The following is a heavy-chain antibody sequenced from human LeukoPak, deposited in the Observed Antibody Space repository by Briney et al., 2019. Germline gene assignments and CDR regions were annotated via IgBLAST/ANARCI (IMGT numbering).Heavy chain of an antibody. J-gene: IGHJ3*02. CDR2: ISSSSSYI. V-gene: IGHV3-21*01. CDR1: GFTFSSYS. Sequence: SGGSLRLSCAASGFTFSSYSMNWVRQAPGKGLEWVSSISSSSSYIYYADSVKGRFTISRDNAKNSLYLQMNSLRAEDTAVYYCARELAHHDAFDIWGQGTMVTVSS. D-gene: IGHD6-13*01. CDR3: ARELAHHDAFDI.